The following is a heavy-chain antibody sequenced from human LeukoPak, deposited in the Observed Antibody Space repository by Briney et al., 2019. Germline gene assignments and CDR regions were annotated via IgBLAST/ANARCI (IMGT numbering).Heavy chain of an antibody. Sequence: SETLSLTCTVSGGSISSSSYYWGWIRQPPGKGLEWIGNIYYSGSAYYNPSLKSRVTISVDTSKNQFSLKLSSVTAADTAVYYCARIQTDYYYYMDVWGKGTTVTVSS. V-gene: IGHV4-39*07. CDR1: GGSISSSSYY. J-gene: IGHJ6*03. CDR2: IYYSGSA. CDR3: ARIQTDYYYYMDV.